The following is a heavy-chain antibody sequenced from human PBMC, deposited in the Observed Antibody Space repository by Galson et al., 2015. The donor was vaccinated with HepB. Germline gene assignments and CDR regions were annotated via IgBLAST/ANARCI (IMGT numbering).Heavy chain of an antibody. J-gene: IGHJ4*02. V-gene: IGHV4-31*03. Sequence: TLSLTCTVSGGSISSGNYYWSWIRQHPGKGLEWIGYVFYSGSTYYNPSLKSRVTISVDTSKNQFSLKLSSVTAADTAVYYCARITMMTVVISPWGQGTLVTVSS. D-gene: IGHD3-22*01. CDR1: GGSISSGNYY. CDR3: ARITMMTVVISP. CDR2: VFYSGST.